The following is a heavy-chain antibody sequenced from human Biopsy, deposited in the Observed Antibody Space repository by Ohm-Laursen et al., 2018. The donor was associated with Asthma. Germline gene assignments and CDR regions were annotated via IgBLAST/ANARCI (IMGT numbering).Heavy chain of an antibody. CDR2: ISKDASTQ. Sequence: SLRLSCTASGFSFSNFAIHWVCQAPGKGLEWVGVISKDASTQDYADSVKGRFTMARDNSKNTLDLQMNSLREEDTAVYYCVRDGTDDAFDIWGQGTVVSVSS. D-gene: IGHD1-1*01. CDR1: GFSFSNFA. J-gene: IGHJ3*02. V-gene: IGHV3-30*01. CDR3: VRDGTDDAFDI.